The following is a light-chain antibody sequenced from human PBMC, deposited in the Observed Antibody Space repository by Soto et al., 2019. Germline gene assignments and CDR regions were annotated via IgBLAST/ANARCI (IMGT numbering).Light chain of an antibody. CDR1: SGDVGGHDF. Sequence: QSALTQPRSVSGSPGQSVTISCTGISGDVGGHDFVSWYQQHPGKAPKLIIYDVDKRPSGVPDRFSGSRSGNTASLTISGLQTDDEADYYCTSYGGRDNLMFGGGTKLTVL. V-gene: IGLV2-11*01. CDR3: TSYGGRDNLM. CDR2: DVD. J-gene: IGLJ3*02.